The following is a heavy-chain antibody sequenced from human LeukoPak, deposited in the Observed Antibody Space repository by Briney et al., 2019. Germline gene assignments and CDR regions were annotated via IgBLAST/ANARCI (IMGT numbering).Heavy chain of an antibody. CDR2: ISWNSGSI. CDR3: ARDPDSSGYYRLRYYYYGMDV. CDR1: GFTFDDYA. D-gene: IGHD3-22*01. Sequence: YPGRSLRLSCAASGFTFDDYAMHWVRQAPGKGLEWVSGISWNSGSIGYADSVKGRFTISRDNAKNSLYLQMNSLRAEDTAVYYWARDPDSSGYYRLRYYYYGMDVWGQGTTVTVSS. V-gene: IGHV3-9*01. J-gene: IGHJ6*02.